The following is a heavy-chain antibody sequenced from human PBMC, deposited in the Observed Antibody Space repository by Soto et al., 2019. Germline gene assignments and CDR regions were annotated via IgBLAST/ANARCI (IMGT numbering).Heavy chain of an antibody. J-gene: IGHJ4*02. V-gene: IGHV3-73*01. CDR1: GFTFSGAA. CDR2: IRSKANSYAT. Sequence: GGSLRLSCAASGFTFSGAAMHWVRQASGKGLEWVGRIRSKANSYATAYAASVKGRFTISRDDSKNTAYLQMNSLRAEDTAVYYCARGPQVGAIDFEYWGQGTQVTVSS. CDR3: ARGPQVGAIDFEY. D-gene: IGHD1-26*01.